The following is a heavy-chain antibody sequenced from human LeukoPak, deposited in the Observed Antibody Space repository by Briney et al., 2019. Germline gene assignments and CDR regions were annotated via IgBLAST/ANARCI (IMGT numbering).Heavy chain of an antibody. CDR3: RPGTAVIVQIHY. D-gene: IGHD4-17*01. CDR1: GFTISSYA. CDR2: ISGSGTSS. Sequence: GGSLRLSCAASGFTISSYAMSWVRQAPGKGLEWVSTISGSGTSSYYADSVKGRFTITRDVSKNMVYLQMNSLKPEDSAVYYCRPGTAVIVQIHYWGQGILVTVSS. V-gene: IGHV3-23*01. J-gene: IGHJ4*02.